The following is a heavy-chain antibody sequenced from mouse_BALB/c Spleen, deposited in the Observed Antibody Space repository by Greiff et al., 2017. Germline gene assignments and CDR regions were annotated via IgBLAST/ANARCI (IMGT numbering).Heavy chain of an antibody. D-gene: IGHD3-3*01. Sequence: QVQLQQSGAELVRPGTSVKVSCKASGYAFTNYLIEWVKQRPGQGLEWIGVINPGSGGTNYNGKFKGKATLTADKSSSTAYMQLSSLTSDDSAVYFCARGGTNYWGQGTTLTVSS. CDR3: ARGGTNY. CDR1: GYAFTNYL. J-gene: IGHJ2*01. CDR2: INPGSGGT. V-gene: IGHV1-54*01.